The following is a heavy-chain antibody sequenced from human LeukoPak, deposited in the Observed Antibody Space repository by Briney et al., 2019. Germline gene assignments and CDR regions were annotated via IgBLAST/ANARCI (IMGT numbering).Heavy chain of an antibody. CDR1: GGTFSSYA. CDR2: IIPIFGTA. CDR3: ARADYYGSGSDLGAFDI. Sequence: SVKVSCKASGGTFSSYAISWVRQAPGQGLEWMGGIIPIFGTANYAQMFQGRVTITADESTSTAYMELSSLRSEDTAVYYCARADYYGSGSDLGAFDIWGQGTMVTVSS. J-gene: IGHJ3*02. D-gene: IGHD3-10*01. V-gene: IGHV1-69*01.